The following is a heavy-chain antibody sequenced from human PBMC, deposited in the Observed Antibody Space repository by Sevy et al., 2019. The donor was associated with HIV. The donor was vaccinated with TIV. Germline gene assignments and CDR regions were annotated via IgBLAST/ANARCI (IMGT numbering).Heavy chain of an antibody. Sequence: GESLKISCAASGFTFSDYYMSWIRQAPGKGLEWVSYISSSGSTIYYADSVKGRFTISRDNAKNSLYLQMNSLRAEDTAVYYCARDITMIVVVSDAFDIWGQRTMVTVSS. CDR1: GFTFSDYY. V-gene: IGHV3-11*01. J-gene: IGHJ3*02. CDR2: ISSSGSTI. D-gene: IGHD3-22*01. CDR3: ARDITMIVVVSDAFDI.